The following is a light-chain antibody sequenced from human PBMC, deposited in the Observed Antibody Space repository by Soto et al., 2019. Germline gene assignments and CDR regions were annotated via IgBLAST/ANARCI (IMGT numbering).Light chain of an antibody. CDR1: QSISDT. Sequence: EIVMTQSPATLSVSPGGRATLSCRASQSISDTLAWYQQRPGQXPRXXIYSASSRAPAFPARFSGSGSGTDLTLTISSLQSEDAAVYYCQQYNNWPWTFGQGTKVDIK. V-gene: IGKV3-15*01. CDR3: QQYNNWPWT. J-gene: IGKJ1*01. CDR2: SAS.